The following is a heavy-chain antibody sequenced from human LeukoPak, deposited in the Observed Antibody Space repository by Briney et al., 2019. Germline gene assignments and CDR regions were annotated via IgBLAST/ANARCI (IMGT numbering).Heavy chain of an antibody. Sequence: ASVKVSCNASGYTFTGYYMPWVRQAPGQGLEWMGWMNPNSGGTNYAQKFQGRVTMTRDTSISTAYMELSRLRSDDTAVYYCARVRSNDAFDIWGQGIMVTVSS. J-gene: IGHJ3*02. CDR2: MNPNSGGT. CDR1: GYTFTGYY. CDR3: ARVRSNDAFDI. V-gene: IGHV1-2*02. D-gene: IGHD4-11*01.